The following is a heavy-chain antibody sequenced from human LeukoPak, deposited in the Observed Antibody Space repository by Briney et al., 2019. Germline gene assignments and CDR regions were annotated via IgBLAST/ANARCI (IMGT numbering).Heavy chain of an antibody. V-gene: IGHV3-30*04. CDR1: GFTLSSYA. Sequence: GQSLRLSCAAAGFTLSSYAMPGVRQAPNKGLEWVAVISYDGSNKYYADSVKGRFTISRDNSKNTLYLQMNSLRAEDTAVYYCAREMAARGYFDYWGQGTLVTVSS. J-gene: IGHJ4*02. D-gene: IGHD5-24*01. CDR2: ISYDGSNK. CDR3: AREMAARGYFDY.